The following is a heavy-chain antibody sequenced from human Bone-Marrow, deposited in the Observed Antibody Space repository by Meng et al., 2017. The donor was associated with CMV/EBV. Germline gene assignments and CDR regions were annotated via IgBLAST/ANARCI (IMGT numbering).Heavy chain of an antibody. CDR2: ISGSGGST. CDR1: GFTFSSYG. Sequence: GGSLRLSCAASGFTFSSYGMHWVRQAPGKGLEWVSAISGSGGSTYYADSVKGRFTISRDNSKNTLYLQMNSLRAEDTAVYYCAKEFRFLYPAPQYYFDYWGQGTLVTVSS. CDR3: AKEFRFLYPAPQYYFDY. V-gene: IGHV3-23*01. D-gene: IGHD3-3*01. J-gene: IGHJ4*02.